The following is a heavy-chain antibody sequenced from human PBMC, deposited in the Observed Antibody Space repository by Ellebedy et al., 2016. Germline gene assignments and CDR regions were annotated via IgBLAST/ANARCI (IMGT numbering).Heavy chain of an antibody. CDR3: ARDQSYYDSSGYYGYYYYGMDV. Sequence: GESLKISCAASGFTVSSNYMSWVRQAPGKGLEWVSVIYSGGSTYYADSVKGRFTISRDNSKNTLYLQMNSLRAEDTAVYYCARDQSYYDSSGYYGYYYYGMDVWGQGTTVTVSS. J-gene: IGHJ6*02. CDR2: IYSGGST. CDR1: GFTVSSNY. D-gene: IGHD3-22*01. V-gene: IGHV3-53*01.